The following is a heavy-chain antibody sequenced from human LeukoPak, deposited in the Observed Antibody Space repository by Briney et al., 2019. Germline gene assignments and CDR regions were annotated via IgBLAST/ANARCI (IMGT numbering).Heavy chain of an antibody. J-gene: IGHJ4*02. D-gene: IGHD3-3*01. CDR3: AKDIQRGFDYPSTLDF. V-gene: IGHV3-33*06. Sequence: GGSLSLSCAASGVMFTLLGMHCVREAPGKGLEWVAGISSDGSNRFYSDSVKGRFAISRDDSNNMVYVQMNVLRADDTAVYYFAKDIQRGFDYPSTLDFGGGGTLVSV. CDR2: ISSDGSNR. CDR1: GVMFTLLG.